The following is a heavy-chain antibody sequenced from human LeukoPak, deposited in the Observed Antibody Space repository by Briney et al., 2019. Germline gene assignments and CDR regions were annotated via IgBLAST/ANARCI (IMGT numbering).Heavy chain of an antibody. V-gene: IGHV3-23*01. CDR1: GFTFSSYA. Sequence: GGSLRLSCAASGFTFSSYAMSWVRQAPGKGLEWVSAISGSGGSTYYAGSVKGRFTISRDNSKNTLYLQMNSLRAEDTAVYYCAKDRKGYSYANFDYWGQGTLVTVPS. CDR3: AKDRKGYSYANFDY. CDR2: ISGSGGST. D-gene: IGHD5-18*01. J-gene: IGHJ4*02.